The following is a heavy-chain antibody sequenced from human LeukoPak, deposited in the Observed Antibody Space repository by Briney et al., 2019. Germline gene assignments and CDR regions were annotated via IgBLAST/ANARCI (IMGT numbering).Heavy chain of an antibody. J-gene: IGHJ4*02. V-gene: IGHV3-30*03. CDR2: ISYDGSNK. CDR1: GFTFSSYG. Sequence: GGSLRLSCAASGFTFSSYGMHWVRQAPGKGLEWVAVISYDGSNKYYADSVKGRFTISRDNSKNTLYLQMNSLRAEDTAVYYCAFTMVRGVQFDYWGQGTLVTVSS. D-gene: IGHD3-10*01. CDR3: AFTMVRGVQFDY.